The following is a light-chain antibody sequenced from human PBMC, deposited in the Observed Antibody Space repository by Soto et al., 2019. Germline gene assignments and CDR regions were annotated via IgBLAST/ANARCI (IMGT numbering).Light chain of an antibody. CDR3: QSYDSSLSV. CDR2: GNS. V-gene: IGLV1-40*01. Sequence: PSVSGAPGQRVTISCTGSSSNIGAGYDVHWYQQLPGTAPKLLIYGNSNRPSGVPVRFSGSKSGTSASLAITGLQAEDEADYYCQSYDSSLSVFGTGTKVTVL. J-gene: IGLJ1*01. CDR1: SSNIGAGYD.